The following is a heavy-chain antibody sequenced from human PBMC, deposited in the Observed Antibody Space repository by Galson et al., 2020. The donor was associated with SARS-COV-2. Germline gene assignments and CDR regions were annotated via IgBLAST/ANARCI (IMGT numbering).Heavy chain of an antibody. Sequence: SVKVSCKASGGTFSSYTISWVRQTPGQGLEWMGRIIPILGIANYAQKFQGRVTITADKSTSTAYMELSSLRSEDTAVYYCARELLSSSGYPFDYWGQGTLVTVSS. CDR1: GGTFSSYT. J-gene: IGHJ4*02. CDR2: IIPILGIA. V-gene: IGHV1-69*04. CDR3: ARELLSSSGYPFDY. D-gene: IGHD3-22*01.